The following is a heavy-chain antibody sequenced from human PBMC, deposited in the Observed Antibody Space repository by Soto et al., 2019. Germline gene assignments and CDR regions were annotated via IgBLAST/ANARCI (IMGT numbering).Heavy chain of an antibody. CDR3: ARVAIYRSVRPAGNFWFDP. J-gene: IGHJ5*02. Sequence: GSLRLSCATSGFTFSSYEMNWVRQAPGKGLEWVSYISSSDSTTYYADSVKGRFTISRDNAKNSLYLQMNSLGAEDTAVYYCARVAIYRSVRPAGNFWFDPWGQGTLVTVSS. CDR2: ISSSDSTT. CDR1: GFTFSSYE. D-gene: IGHD6-6*01. V-gene: IGHV3-48*03.